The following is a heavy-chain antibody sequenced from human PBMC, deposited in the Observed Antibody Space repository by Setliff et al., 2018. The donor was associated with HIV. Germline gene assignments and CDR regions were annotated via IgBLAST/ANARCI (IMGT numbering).Heavy chain of an antibody. V-gene: IGHV4-34*01. CDR3: ARDVLEGFFLERASEY. J-gene: IGHJ4*02. CDR1: GGSFSGYY. CDR2: FHYSGST. Sequence: ETLSLTCAVYGGSFSGYYWSWIRQPPGKGLEWIGSFHYSGSTSYNPSLRSRVTISVDTSKNQLSLKLNSVTAADTAVYYCARDVLEGFFLERASEYWGQGTLVTVSS. D-gene: IGHD3-3*01.